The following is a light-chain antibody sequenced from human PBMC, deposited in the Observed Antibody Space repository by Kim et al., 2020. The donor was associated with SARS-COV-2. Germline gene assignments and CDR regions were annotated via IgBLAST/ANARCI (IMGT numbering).Light chain of an antibody. CDR1: QGISSY. J-gene: IGKJ2*01. CDR2: AAS. V-gene: IGKV1-9*01. CDR3: QQLNSYPRT. Sequence: DIQLTQSPSFLSASVGDRVTITCRASQGISSYLAWYQQKPGKAPKLLIYAASTLQSGVPSRFSGSGSGTEFTLTISSLQPEDFATYYCQQLNSYPRTLGQGTKL.